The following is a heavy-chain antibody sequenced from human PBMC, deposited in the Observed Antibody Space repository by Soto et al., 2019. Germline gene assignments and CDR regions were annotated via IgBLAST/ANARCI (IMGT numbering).Heavy chain of an antibody. J-gene: IGHJ4*02. CDR2: ILHSGSA. D-gene: IGHD3-16*02. CDR1: GGSFSDYF. CDR3: ARAYYDNGWAIYRHSAPIDY. Sequence: KTSETLSLTCGVSGGSFSDYFWSWIRQPPGKGLEWIGAILHSGSASYSPSLKSRVTMSLDTSKNQLSLNLSSVTADDTAIYYCARAYYDNGWAIYRHSAPIDYWGRGTLVTVSS. V-gene: IGHV4-34*12.